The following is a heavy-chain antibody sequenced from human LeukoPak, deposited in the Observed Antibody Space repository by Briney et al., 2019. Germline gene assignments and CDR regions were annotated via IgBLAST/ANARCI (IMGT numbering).Heavy chain of an antibody. V-gene: IGHV3-23*01. Sequence: GSLRLSCAASGFTFSSYAMSWVRPAPGKGLEWVPAISGSGGSTYYADSVKGRFTISRDNAKNSLYLQMNSLRAEDTAVYYCAELGITMIGGVWGKGTTVTISS. CDR1: GFTFSSYA. CDR2: ISGSGGST. CDR3: AELGITMIGGV. J-gene: IGHJ6*04. D-gene: IGHD3-10*02.